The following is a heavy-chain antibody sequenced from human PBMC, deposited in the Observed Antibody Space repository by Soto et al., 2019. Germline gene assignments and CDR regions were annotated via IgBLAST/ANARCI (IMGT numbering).Heavy chain of an antibody. CDR3: ARVWQHDSSWYRHLDY. V-gene: IGHV3-7*01. J-gene: IGHJ4*02. CDR1: GFTFSTFF. D-gene: IGHD6-13*01. Sequence: EVHLVESGGGLVQPGGSLRLSCTASGFTFSTFFMIWVRQAPGKGLEWVANIKQDGNEKYYVESVKGRFTISRDNAKNAPYLEMNSLRAEDTAVYYCARVWQHDSSWYRHLDYWGQGTLVTVSS. CDR2: IKQDGNEK.